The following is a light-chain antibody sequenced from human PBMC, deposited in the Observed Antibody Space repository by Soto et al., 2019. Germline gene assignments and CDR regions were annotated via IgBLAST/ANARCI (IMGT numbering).Light chain of an antibody. CDR3: GAWDGSLTGGV. V-gene: IGLV1-51*02. CDR2: ENY. CDR1: SSNIGSYS. Sequence: QSVLTQPPSVSAAPGQEVTISCSGSSSNIGSYSVSWYQQLPGTAPKLLIYENYERPSGIPDRFSGSKSGTSATLGITGLQTGDEADYYCGAWDGSLTGGVFGGGTKLTVL. J-gene: IGLJ2*01.